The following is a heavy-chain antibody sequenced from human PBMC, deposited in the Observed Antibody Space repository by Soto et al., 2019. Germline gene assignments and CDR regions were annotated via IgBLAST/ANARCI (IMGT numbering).Heavy chain of an antibody. CDR1: GFTFGNYG. D-gene: IGHD6-19*01. CDR2: ISSSSRRT. Sequence: GGSLRLSCEASGFTFGNYGMGWVRQAPGKGLYWVSGISSSSRRTYYADSVRGRFTISRDKSKNQFSLKLSSVTAADTAVYYCARVRVIAVAGTGDAFDIWGQGTMVTVSS. CDR3: ARVRVIAVAGTGDAFDI. J-gene: IGHJ3*02. V-gene: IGHV3-23*01.